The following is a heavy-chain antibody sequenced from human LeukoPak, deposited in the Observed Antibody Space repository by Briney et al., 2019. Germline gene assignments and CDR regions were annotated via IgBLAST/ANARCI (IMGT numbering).Heavy chain of an antibody. V-gene: IGHV1-8*01. CDR3: AREGIAATYGMDV. Sequence: ASVTVSCKASGYTFTSYDINWVRQAPGQGLEWLGWMNPNSGNTGYAQKFQGRVTITRNTAISTAYMELSSLRSEDTPVYYCAREGIAATYGMDVWGQGTTVTVSS. D-gene: IGHD6-13*01. CDR2: MNPNSGNT. CDR1: GYTFTSYD. J-gene: IGHJ6*02.